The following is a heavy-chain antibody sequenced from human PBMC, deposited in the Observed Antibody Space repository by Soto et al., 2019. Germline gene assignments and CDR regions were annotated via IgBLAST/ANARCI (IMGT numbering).Heavy chain of an antibody. J-gene: IGHJ4*02. D-gene: IGHD3-3*01. V-gene: IGHV3-15*01. CDR1: GFTFSNAW. CDR2: IKSKTDGGTT. Sequence: LSLTCAASGFTFSNAWMSWVRQAPGKGLEWVGRIKSKTDGGTTDYAAPVKGRFTISRDDSKNTLYLQMNSLKTEDTAVYYCTTLDDFWSGYYSQNFDYWGQGTLVTVSS. CDR3: TTLDDFWSGYYSQNFDY.